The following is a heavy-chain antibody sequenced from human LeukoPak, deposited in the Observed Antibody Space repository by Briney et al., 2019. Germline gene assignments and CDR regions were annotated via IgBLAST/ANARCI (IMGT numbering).Heavy chain of an antibody. J-gene: IGHJ4*02. D-gene: IGHD3-3*01. CDR2: ISSSGSTI. CDR1: GFTFSDYY. CDR3: ATDTGYDFWSGTRSFDF. V-gene: IGHV3-11*04. Sequence: GGSLRLSCAASGFTFSDYYMSWIRQAPGKGLEWVSYISSSGSTIYYADSLKGRFTISRDNAKNLLYLQMNSLRAEDTAVYYCATDTGYDFWSGTRSFDFWGQGTLVSVSS.